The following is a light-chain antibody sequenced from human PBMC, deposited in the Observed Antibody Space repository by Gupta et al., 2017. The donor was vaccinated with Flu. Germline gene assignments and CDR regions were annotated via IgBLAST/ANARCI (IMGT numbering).Light chain of an antibody. J-gene: IGLJ2*01. CDR1: SSNIGNNY. Sequence: SVLTQPPSVSAAPGQNVTHSLPGRSSNIGNNYVSWYQQLPGTAPKLLISEKNKRPSGIPDRFSGSKSGTSATLGITGLQTGDEADDYCGTWDSSLSAGGVFGGGTKLTVL. V-gene: IGLV1-51*02. CDR3: GTWDSSLSAGGV. CDR2: EKN.